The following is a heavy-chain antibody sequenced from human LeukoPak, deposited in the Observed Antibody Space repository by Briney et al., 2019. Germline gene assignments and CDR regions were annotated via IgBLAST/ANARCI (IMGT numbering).Heavy chain of an antibody. Sequence: PGRSLRLSCAASGFTFSSYAMHWVRQAPGKGLEWVAVISYDGSNKYYADSVKGRFTISRDNSKNTLYLQMNSLRAEDTAVYYWARSSWYPEGVFDIGGKGKMVTVS. J-gene: IGHJ3*02. CDR1: GFTFSSYA. CDR2: ISYDGSNK. CDR3: ARSSWYPEGVFDI. D-gene: IGHD6-13*01. V-gene: IGHV3-30*04.